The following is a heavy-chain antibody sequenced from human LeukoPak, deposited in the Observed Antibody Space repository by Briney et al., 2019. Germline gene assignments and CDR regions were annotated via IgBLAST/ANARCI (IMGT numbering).Heavy chain of an antibody. CDR2: INPNSGGT. CDR1: GYNFITYP. CDR3: AVESIAVAVKGLY. D-gene: IGHD6-19*01. V-gene: IGHV1-2*02. Sequence: GASVKVSCKASGYNFITYPLIWVRQAPGQGLEWMGWINPNSGGTNYAQKFQGRVTMTRDTSISTAYMELSRLRSDDTAVYYCAVESIAVAVKGLYWGQGTLVTVSS. J-gene: IGHJ4*02.